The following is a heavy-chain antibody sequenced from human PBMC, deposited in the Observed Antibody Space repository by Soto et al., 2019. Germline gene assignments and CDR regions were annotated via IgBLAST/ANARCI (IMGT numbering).Heavy chain of an antibody. CDR3: ARDPGVGYCSSTSCWYFDL. CDR2: IWYDGSNK. CDR1: GFTFSSYG. V-gene: IGHV3-33*08. Sequence: GGSLRLSCAASGFTFSSYGMHWVRQAPGKGLEWVAVIWYDGSNKYYADSVKGRFTISRDNSKNTLYLQMNSLRAEDTAVYYCARDPGVGYCSSTSCWYFDLWGRGTLVTVSS. D-gene: IGHD2-2*01. J-gene: IGHJ2*01.